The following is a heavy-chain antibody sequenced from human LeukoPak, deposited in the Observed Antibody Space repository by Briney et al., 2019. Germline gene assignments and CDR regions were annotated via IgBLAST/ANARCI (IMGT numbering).Heavy chain of an antibody. Sequence: PGGSLRLSCAASGFTFSSYGMHWVRQAPGKGLEWVAVISYDGSNKYYADSVKGRFTISRDNSKSTLYLQMNSLRAEDTAVYYCAKGRDSSSWLDYFDYWGQGTLVTVSS. CDR1: GFTFSSYG. CDR3: AKGRDSSSWLDYFDY. D-gene: IGHD6-13*01. V-gene: IGHV3-30*18. J-gene: IGHJ4*02. CDR2: ISYDGSNK.